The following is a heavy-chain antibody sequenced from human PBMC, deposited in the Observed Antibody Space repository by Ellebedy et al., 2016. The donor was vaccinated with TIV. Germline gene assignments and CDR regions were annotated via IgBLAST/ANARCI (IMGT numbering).Heavy chain of an antibody. D-gene: IGHD6-19*01. Sequence: GGSLRLXCAASGFSSSDYYMSWIRQAPGKGLEWVSYISDSGSMIHYADSVKGRFTISRDNSKNSLYLQMNNLRAEDTAVYYRARISSGRSFYGVDVWGQGTTVTVSS. J-gene: IGHJ6*02. CDR1: GFSSSDYY. CDR3: ARISSGRSFYGVDV. CDR2: ISDSGSMI. V-gene: IGHV3-11*01.